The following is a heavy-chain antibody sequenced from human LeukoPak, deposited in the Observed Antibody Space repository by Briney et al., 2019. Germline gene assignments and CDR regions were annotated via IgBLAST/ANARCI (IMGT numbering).Heavy chain of an antibody. CDR1: GFTFSSYS. CDR3: ARGSFGERDFDY. J-gene: IGHJ4*02. D-gene: IGHD3-10*01. V-gene: IGHV3-21*01. Sequence: GGSLRLSCVASGFTFSSYSMSWVRQAPGKGLEWVSSISTSSSYIYYADSVKGRFTISRDNSKNTLYLQMNSLRAEDTAVYYCARGSFGERDFDYWGQGTLVTVSS. CDR2: ISTSSSYI.